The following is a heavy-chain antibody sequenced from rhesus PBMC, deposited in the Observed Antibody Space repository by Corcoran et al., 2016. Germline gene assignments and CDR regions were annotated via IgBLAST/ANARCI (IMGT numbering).Heavy chain of an antibody. CDR2: IYGSSGSP. Sequence: QVQLQESGPGVVKPSETLSLTCAVSGGSISDSYRWSWIRQPPGKGLEWIGYIYGSSGSPNYNPSLKNRFTISKDTSKNQFSLKLSSVTAADTAVYYCAREAGVFEFWGQGALVTVSS. D-gene: IGHD3-34*01. V-gene: IGHV4S10*01. CDR1: GGSISDSYR. J-gene: IGHJ1*01. CDR3: AREAGVFEF.